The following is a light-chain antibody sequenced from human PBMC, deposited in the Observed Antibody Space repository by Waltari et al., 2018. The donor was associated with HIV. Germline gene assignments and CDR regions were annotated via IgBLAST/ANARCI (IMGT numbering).Light chain of an antibody. CDR2: EGT. Sequence: QSALTQPASVSGSPGQSVTISCTGPTINYNSVSWYQQHPAKAPKLILFEGTYRPSGVSNRFSGSKSGNTASLTISGLQGEDEAHYYCSSYTASGSVIFGGGTNLTVL. CDR3: SSYTASGSVI. CDR1: TINYNS. V-gene: IGLV2-14*03. J-gene: IGLJ2*01.